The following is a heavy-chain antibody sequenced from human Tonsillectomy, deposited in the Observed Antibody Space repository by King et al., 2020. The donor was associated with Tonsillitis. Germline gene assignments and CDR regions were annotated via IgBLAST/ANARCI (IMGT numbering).Heavy chain of an antibody. CDR1: GFTFSSYG. CDR2: IWYDGSNK. D-gene: IGHD4-17*01. J-gene: IGHJ6*03. Sequence: VQLVESGGGVVQPGRSLRLSCAASGFTFSSYGMHGVRQAPGKGLEWVAVIWYDGSNKYYADSVKGRFTISRDNSKNTLYLQMNSLRAEDTAVYYCAREGDSGDYLYYYYMDVWGKGTTVTVSS. CDR3: AREGDSGDYLYYYYMDV. V-gene: IGHV3-33*08.